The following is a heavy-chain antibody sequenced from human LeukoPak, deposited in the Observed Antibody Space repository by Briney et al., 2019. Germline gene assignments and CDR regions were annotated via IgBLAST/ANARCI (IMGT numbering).Heavy chain of an antibody. Sequence: GGSLRLSCAASGFTFSSYAMSWVRQAPGKGLEWVSAISGSGGSTYYADSVKGRFTISRDNSKNTPYLQMNSLRAEDTAVYYCAKTDQDIVVVVAATPRPAFDYWGQGTLVTVSS. J-gene: IGHJ4*02. CDR1: GFTFSSYA. CDR3: AKTDQDIVVVVAATPRPAFDY. V-gene: IGHV3-23*01. CDR2: ISGSGGST. D-gene: IGHD2-15*01.